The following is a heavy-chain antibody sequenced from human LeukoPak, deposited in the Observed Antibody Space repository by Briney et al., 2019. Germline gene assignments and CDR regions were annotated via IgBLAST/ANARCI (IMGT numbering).Heavy chain of an antibody. CDR3: ASTGAGVVTGTFDY. Sequence: GESLKVSCQGSGYSFTSYWIAWVRQMPGKGLEWMGIIYPGDSDTRYSPSFQGQVTITVNKSISTDYLQRSSLKASDTAMYYCASTGAGVVTGTFDYWGQGTLVTVSS. D-gene: IGHD4-17*01. J-gene: IGHJ4*02. V-gene: IGHV5-51*01. CDR1: GYSFTSYW. CDR2: IYPGDSDT.